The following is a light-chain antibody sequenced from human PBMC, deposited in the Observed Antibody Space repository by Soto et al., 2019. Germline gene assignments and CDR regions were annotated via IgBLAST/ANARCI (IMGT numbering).Light chain of an antibody. J-gene: IGKJ4*01. CDR3: QHYNIYPLT. CDR2: AAS. CDR1: QDINSW. Sequence: DVQMTQSPSSLSASVGDRVTITCRASQDINSWLAWYQQKPGNAPKSLIYAASSLQTGVPSRFSGSASGTHFPLTRSNLQPEESATYYCQHYNIYPLTVGGGTKVEIK. V-gene: IGKV1D-16*01.